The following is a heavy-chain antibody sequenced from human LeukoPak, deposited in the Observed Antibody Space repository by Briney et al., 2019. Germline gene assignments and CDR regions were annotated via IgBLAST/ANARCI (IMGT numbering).Heavy chain of an antibody. J-gene: IGHJ5*02. Sequence: GGSLRLSCAASGFTFSSYAMRWVRQAPGKGLEWVSAISGSGGSTYYGDSVKGRFPISRDNSKNTLYLQMTSLSAEDTAVYYCAKDWLDYYDSSGFSSNWFDPWGQGTLVTVSS. CDR2: ISGSGGST. CDR1: GFTFSSYA. D-gene: IGHD3-22*01. CDR3: AKDWLDYYDSSGFSSNWFDP. V-gene: IGHV3-23*01.